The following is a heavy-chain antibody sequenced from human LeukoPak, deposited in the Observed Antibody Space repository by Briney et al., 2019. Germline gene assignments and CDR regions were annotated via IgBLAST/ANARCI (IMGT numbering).Heavy chain of an antibody. J-gene: IGHJ4*02. V-gene: IGHV3-66*01. CDR3: AREWERLRYFDY. CDR2: IYSSGST. CDR1: GFTVSSNY. D-gene: IGHD1-26*01. Sequence: GGSLRLSCAASGFTVSSNYMSWVRQAPGKGLEWVSVIYSSGSTYYADSVKGRFTISRDNSKNTLYLQMNSLRAEDTAVYYCAREWERLRYFDYWGQGTLVTVSS.